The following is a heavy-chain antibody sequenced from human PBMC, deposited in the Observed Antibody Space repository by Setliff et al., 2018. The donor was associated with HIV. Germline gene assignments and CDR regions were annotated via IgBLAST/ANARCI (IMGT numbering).Heavy chain of an antibody. D-gene: IGHD3-22*01. CDR1: GGSISSNKYY. Sequence: SETLSLTCSVSGGSISSNKYYWSWIRQPPGKGLEWTGSIYHSGKTYYNPSLKSRLTISLDTSKNQFSLKLSSVTAADTAVYYCASRVYYYDSNNFLREEGFDPWGQGTLVTVSS. CDR2: IYHSGKT. J-gene: IGHJ5*02. CDR3: ASRVYYYDSNNFLREEGFDP. V-gene: IGHV4-39*01.